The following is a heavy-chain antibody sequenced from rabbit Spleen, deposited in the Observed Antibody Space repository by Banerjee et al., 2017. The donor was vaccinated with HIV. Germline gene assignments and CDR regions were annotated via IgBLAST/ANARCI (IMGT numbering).Heavy chain of an antibody. J-gene: IGHJ6*01. D-gene: IGHD8-1*01. CDR3: ARDSGSSFSSYGMDL. CDR2: IYAGSNTDT. Sequence: QSLEESGGALVKPGASLTLTCKASGFSFSSSYYMCWVRQAPGKGLEWIACIYAGSNTDTYYASWAKGRFTISKTSSTTVTLQATSLTAADTATYFCARDSGSSFSSYGMDLWGPGTLVTVS. CDR1: GFSFSSSYY. V-gene: IGHV1S40*01.